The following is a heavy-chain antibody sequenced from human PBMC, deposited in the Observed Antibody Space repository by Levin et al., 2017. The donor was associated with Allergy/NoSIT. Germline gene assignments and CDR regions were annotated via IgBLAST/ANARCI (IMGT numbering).Heavy chain of an antibody. CDR2: IKQDGSEK. CDR1: GFTFSNFW. J-gene: IGHJ4*02. D-gene: IGHD6-19*01. CDR3: ARVGGPSGWRDY. Sequence: GGSLRLSCAASGFTFSNFWMTWVRQAPGKGLEWVANIKQDGSEKYYVDSVKGRFTISRDNAKNSLYLQMNSLRAEDTAVYYCARVGGPSGWRDYWGQGTLVTVSS. V-gene: IGHV3-7*01.